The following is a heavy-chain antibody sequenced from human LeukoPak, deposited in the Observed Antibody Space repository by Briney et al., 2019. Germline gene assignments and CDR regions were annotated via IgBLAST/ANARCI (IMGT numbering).Heavy chain of an antibody. CDR1: GXTFSSYG. D-gene: IGHD6-19*01. V-gene: IGHV3-33*01. CDR2: IWYDGSSK. Sequence: PGRSLRLSCAASGXTFSSYGMHWVRQAPGKGLEWVAVIWYDGSSKYYADSVKGRFTISRDNSKNTLYLQMNSLRAEDTAVYYCARDGSSGWYWVDYWGQGTLVTVSS. J-gene: IGHJ4*02. CDR3: ARDGSSGWYWVDY.